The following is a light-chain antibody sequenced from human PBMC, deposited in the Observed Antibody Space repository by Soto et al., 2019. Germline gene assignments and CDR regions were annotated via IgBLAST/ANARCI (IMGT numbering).Light chain of an antibody. CDR3: QHPDNWLGT. Sequence: KNTLSCRSSQSVSSNLAWYQQKPGQAPRLLIYGASTRATGIPARFSGSVSWTQYTLSVSGLQSEHSAVSYFQHPDNWLGTFRGGTKVDI. CDR2: GAS. CDR1: QSVSSN. J-gene: IGKJ4*02. V-gene: IGKV3-15*01.